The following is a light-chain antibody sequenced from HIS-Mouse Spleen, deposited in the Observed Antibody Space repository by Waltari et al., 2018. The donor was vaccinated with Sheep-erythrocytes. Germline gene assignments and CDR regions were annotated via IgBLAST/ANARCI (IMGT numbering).Light chain of an antibody. CDR2: EDS. V-gene: IGLV3-10*01. Sequence: SYELTQPPSVSVSPGQTVRITCPGDALPQKYAYWYQQKSGQAPVLVIYEDSKRPSGIPERFSGSSSGTMATLTISGAQVEDDADYYCYSTDSSGNHWVFGGGTKLTVL. CDR1: ALPQKY. CDR3: YSTDSSGNHWV. J-gene: IGLJ3*02.